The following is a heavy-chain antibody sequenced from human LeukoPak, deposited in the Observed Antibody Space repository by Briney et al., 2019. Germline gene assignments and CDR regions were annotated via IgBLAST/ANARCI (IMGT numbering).Heavy chain of an antibody. CDR3: ARDGRFTMIVVKAFDI. D-gene: IGHD3-22*01. Sequence: GGSLRLSCAASGFTFSDYYMSWIRQAPGKGLEWVSYISSSGSTIYYADSVKGRFTISRDNAKNSLYLQMNSLRAEDTAVYYCARDGRFTMIVVKAFDIWGQGTMVTVSS. J-gene: IGHJ3*02. CDR2: ISSSGSTI. V-gene: IGHV3-11*04. CDR1: GFTFSDYY.